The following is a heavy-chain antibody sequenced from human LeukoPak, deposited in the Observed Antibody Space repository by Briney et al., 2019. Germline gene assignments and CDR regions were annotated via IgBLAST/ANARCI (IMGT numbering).Heavy chain of an antibody. D-gene: IGHD3-16*01. Sequence: GGSLTLSCAASGFTFSSYWMHWVRQAPGKGLVWVSRINSDGSSTMYADSVKGRFTISRDNAKNTLYLQMNSLRAEDTAVYYCARDLRVYDFDYWGQGTLVTVSS. V-gene: IGHV3-74*03. CDR2: INSDGSST. J-gene: IGHJ4*02. CDR3: ARDLRVYDFDY. CDR1: GFTFSSYW.